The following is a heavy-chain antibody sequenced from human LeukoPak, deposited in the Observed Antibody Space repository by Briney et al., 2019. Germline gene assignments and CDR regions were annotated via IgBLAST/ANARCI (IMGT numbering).Heavy chain of an antibody. V-gene: IGHV3-23*01. J-gene: IGHJ4*02. CDR3: AKDRRITMAGTVDYFDY. Sequence: PGGSLRLSCAASGFTFNNYAMSWVRQAPGKGLEWVSSISGSGGNTYYADSVKGRFTISRDNSKNTLYLQMNSLRAADTAVYYCAKDRRITMAGTVDYFDYWGQETLVTVSS. CDR1: GFTFNNYA. CDR2: ISGSGGNT. D-gene: IGHD6-19*01.